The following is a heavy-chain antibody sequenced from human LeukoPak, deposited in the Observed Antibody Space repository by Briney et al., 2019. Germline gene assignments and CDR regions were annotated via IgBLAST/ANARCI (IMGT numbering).Heavy chain of an antibody. CDR2: IRYDGSNK. D-gene: IGHD2-21*02. Sequence: PGGSLRLSCAASGFTFSSYGMRWVRQAPGKGLEWVAFIRYDGSNKYYADSVKGRFTISRDNSKNTLYLQMNSLRAEDTAVYYCAKDMDGIGDWDFDYWGQGTLVTVSS. J-gene: IGHJ4*02. V-gene: IGHV3-30*02. CDR1: GFTFSSYG. CDR3: AKDMDGIGDWDFDY.